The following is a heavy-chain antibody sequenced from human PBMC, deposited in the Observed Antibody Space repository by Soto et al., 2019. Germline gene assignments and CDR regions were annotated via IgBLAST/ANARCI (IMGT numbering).Heavy chain of an antibody. Sequence: GGSLRLSCAASGFTFDDYAMHWVRQAPGKGLEWVSGISWNSGSIGYADSVKGRFTISRDNAKNSLYLQMNSLRAEDTALYYCAKDVSSGSYYYYGMDVWGQGTTVTVSS. CDR2: ISWNSGSI. V-gene: IGHV3-9*01. D-gene: IGHD6-19*01. CDR1: GFTFDDYA. CDR3: AKDVSSGSYYYYGMDV. J-gene: IGHJ6*02.